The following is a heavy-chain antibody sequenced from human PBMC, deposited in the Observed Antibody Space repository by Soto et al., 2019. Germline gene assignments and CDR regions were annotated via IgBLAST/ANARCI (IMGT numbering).Heavy chain of an antibody. CDR3: ARGPVVTPFVDY. Sequence: XTLSLACTVSGGSVTSGNYYWSWIRQPPGKGLEWIWHIYYSGRTNYNPYLKSRVTISVDAYKNQFSLKTSSVTAADKAIYYCARGPVVTPFVDYWGQGTLVTVSS. V-gene: IGHV4-61*01. CDR2: IYYSGRT. D-gene: IGHD2-21*02. J-gene: IGHJ4*02. CDR1: GGSVTSGNYY.